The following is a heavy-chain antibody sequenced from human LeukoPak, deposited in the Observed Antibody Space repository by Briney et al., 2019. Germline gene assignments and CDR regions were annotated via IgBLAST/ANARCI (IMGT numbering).Heavy chain of an antibody. V-gene: IGHV3-23*01. CDR1: GFTFSSYA. CDR2: MSGSADST. J-gene: IGHJ4*02. D-gene: IGHD6-19*01. Sequence: PGGSLRLSCAASGFTFSSYAMSWVRQAPGKGLEWVSTMSGSADSTYYADSVKGRFTISRDNSKNTLYLQMNSLRAEDTAVYYCAKVPRPEQWLGLPWAAFDYWGQGTLVTVSS. CDR3: AKVPRPEQWLGLPWAAFDY.